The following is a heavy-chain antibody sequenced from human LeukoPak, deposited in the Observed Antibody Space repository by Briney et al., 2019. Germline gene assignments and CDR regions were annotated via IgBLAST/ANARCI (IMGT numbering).Heavy chain of an antibody. Sequence: KAGGSLRLSCAASGFTFSHAWMSWVRQAPGKGLEWVGRLKSKADGGTADYAAPVKGRFTISRDDSKSTLFLQMSSLKTEDTAVYYCTAHRGYCSGFSCMGYWGQGTLVTVSS. CDR3: TAHRGYCSGFSCMGY. J-gene: IGHJ4*02. V-gene: IGHV3-15*01. CDR1: GFTFSHAW. CDR2: LKSKADGGTA. D-gene: IGHD2-15*01.